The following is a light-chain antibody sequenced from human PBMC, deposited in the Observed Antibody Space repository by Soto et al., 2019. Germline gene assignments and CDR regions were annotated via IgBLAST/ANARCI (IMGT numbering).Light chain of an antibody. J-gene: IGLJ1*01. CDR3: AAWDVSLSGYV. V-gene: IGLV1-47*01. Sequence: QSVLTQPPSASGTPGQRVTISCSGSSSNIGSNYVYWYQQLPGTAPKLLIYRNTQRPSGVPDRFSGSKSGTAASLAISGLRSEDEADYYCAAWDVSLSGYVFGTGTKLTVL. CDR2: RNT. CDR1: SSNIGSNY.